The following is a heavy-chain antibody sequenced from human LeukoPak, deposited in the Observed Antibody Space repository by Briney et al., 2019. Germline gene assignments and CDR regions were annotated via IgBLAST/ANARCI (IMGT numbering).Heavy chain of an antibody. Sequence: SETLSLTCTVSGDSISTYYWNWIRQPPGKGLEWIGYIYYGGSTNYNPSLKSRVTISVDTSKNQFSLKLSSVTAADTAVYYCARGVSSGWQLAYYYMDVWGKGTTITISS. CDR2: IYYGGST. J-gene: IGHJ6*03. CDR1: GDSISTYY. D-gene: IGHD6-19*01. CDR3: ARGVSSGWQLAYYYMDV. V-gene: IGHV4-59*01.